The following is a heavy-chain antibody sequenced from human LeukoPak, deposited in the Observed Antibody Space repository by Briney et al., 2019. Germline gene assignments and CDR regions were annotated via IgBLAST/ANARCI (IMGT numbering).Heavy chain of an antibody. CDR2: IYYSGST. CDR3: ASGRGY. CDR1: GGSISSYY. Sequence: SETLSLTCTVSGGSISSYYWSWIRQPPGKGLEWIGYIYYSGSTYYNPSLKSRVTISVDTSKNQFSLKLSSVTAADTAVYYCASGRGYWGQGTLVTVSS. V-gene: IGHV4-59*08. J-gene: IGHJ4*02.